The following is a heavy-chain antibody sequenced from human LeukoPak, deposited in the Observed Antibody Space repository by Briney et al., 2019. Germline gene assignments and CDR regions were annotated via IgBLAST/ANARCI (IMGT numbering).Heavy chain of an antibody. CDR2: ISESGGTT. D-gene: IGHD6-19*01. J-gene: IGHJ4*02. CDR1: GFTFSSYA. CDR3: ARQWLVNG. V-gene: IGHV3-23*01. Sequence: GGSLRLSCAASGFTFSSYAMNWVRQAPGKGLEWVSSISESGGTTDYADSVKGRFTISRDNSKNTLYLQMNSLRAEDTAVYYCARQWLVNGWGQGTLVTVSS.